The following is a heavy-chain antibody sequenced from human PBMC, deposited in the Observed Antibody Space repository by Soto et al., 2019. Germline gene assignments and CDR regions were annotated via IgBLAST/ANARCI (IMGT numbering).Heavy chain of an antibody. CDR3: ARDVAAAGTAYYYYYYGMDV. D-gene: IGHD6-13*01. V-gene: IGHV3-64*02. CDR1: GFTFSSYA. CDR2: ISSNGGST. J-gene: IGHJ6*02. Sequence: GGSLRLFCAASGFTFSSYAMHWVRQTPGKGLEYVSAISSNGGSTYYADSVKGRFTISRDNSKNTLYLQMNSLRAEDTAVYYCARDVAAAGTAYYYYYYGMDVWGQGTTVTVSS.